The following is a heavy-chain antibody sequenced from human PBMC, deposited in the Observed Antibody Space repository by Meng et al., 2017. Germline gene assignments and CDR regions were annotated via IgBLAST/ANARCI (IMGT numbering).Heavy chain of an antibody. J-gene: IGHJ2*01. Sequence: VAAGGGLVQPGGLLGLPWAAPGFTLSCNYLSWVRQAPGKGLEWVSVIYSGGSTYYADSVKGRFTISRDNSKNTLYLQVNSLRAEDTAVYYCASELPGGPNYWYFDLWGRGTLVTVSS. CDR3: ASELPGGPNYWYFDL. CDR2: IYSGGST. V-gene: IGHV3-66*02. CDR1: GFTLSCNY. D-gene: IGHD3-10*01.